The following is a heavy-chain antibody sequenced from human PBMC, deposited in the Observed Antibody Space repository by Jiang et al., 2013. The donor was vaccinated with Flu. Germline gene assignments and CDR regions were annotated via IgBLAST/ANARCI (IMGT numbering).Heavy chain of an antibody. J-gene: IGHJ3*02. V-gene: IGHV2-70*01. Sequence: KPTQTLTLTCTFSGFSLSTSGMCVSWIRQPPGKALEWLALIDWDDDKYYSTSLKTRLTISKDTSKNQVVLTMTNMDPVDTATYYCARNKLTGDRQDAFDIWGQGTMVTVSS. CDR2: IDWDDDK. CDR1: GFSLSTSGMC. CDR3: ARNKLTGDRQDAFDI. D-gene: IGHD7-27*01.